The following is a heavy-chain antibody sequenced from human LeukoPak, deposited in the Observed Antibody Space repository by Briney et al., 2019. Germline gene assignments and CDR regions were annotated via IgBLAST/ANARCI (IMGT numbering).Heavy chain of an antibody. V-gene: IGHV3-48*01. CDR2: ISGTGNTI. J-gene: IGHJ6*03. Sequence: PGGSLRLSCAASGFTLSDYNMHWVRQVPGKGLEWISYISGTGNTIYYADSVKGRFTISRDNAKNSLYLQMNSLRVEDTAVYYCARVVDYYDSSGYEYYYYMDVWGKGTTVTISS. D-gene: IGHD3-22*01. CDR3: ARVVDYYDSSGYEYYYYMDV. CDR1: GFTLSDYN.